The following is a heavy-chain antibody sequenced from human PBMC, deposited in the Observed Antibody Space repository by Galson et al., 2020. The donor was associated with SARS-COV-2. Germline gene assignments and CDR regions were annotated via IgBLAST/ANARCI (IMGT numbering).Heavy chain of an antibody. CDR2: ISSSSTYI. V-gene: IGHV3-11*06. CDR3: ARESRSRSTFFEY. D-gene: IGHD3-16*01. Sequence: SLKISCTASGFTFSDSYMSWIRQAPGKGLEWVSYISSSSTYINHADSVKGRFTISRDNAKNSVYLQMNNLRAEDTAVYYCARESRSRSTFFEYWGQGVLVTVSS. J-gene: IGHJ4*02. CDR1: GFTFSDSY.